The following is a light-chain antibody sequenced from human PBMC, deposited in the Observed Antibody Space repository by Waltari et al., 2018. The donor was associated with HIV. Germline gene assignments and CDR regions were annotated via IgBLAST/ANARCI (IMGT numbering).Light chain of an antibody. CDR3: AAWDDSLNVV. Sequence: QSLLTQPPPAPGTPGQRVTTSCPARSSNLGRDPVNWYQQLPGPAPKLLIYSNNRRPAGVPDRFSGSKSGTSASLAIGGLQSEDEADYYCAAWDDSLNVVFGGGTKLTVL. CDR1: SSNLGRDP. V-gene: IGLV1-44*01. CDR2: SNN. J-gene: IGLJ2*01.